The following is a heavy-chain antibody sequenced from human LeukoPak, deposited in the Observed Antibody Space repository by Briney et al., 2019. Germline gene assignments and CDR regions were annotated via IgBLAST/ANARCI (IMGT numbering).Heavy chain of an antibody. CDR3: ARALSGSSQYYFDY. CDR1: GFTFSSYA. D-gene: IGHD1-26*01. V-gene: IGHV3-66*01. Sequence: GGSLRLSCAASGFTFSSYAMSWVRQAPGKGLEWVSVIYSGGSTYYADSVKGRFTISRDNSKNTLYLQMNSLRAEDTAVYYCARALSGSSQYYFDYWGQGTLVTVSS. CDR2: IYSGGST. J-gene: IGHJ4*02.